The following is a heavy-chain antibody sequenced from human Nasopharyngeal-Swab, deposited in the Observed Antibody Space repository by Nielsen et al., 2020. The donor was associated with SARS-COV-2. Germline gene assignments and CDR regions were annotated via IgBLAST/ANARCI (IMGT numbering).Heavy chain of an antibody. CDR3: AKGQQWLDELDY. Sequence: GVLKISSAASGFRFSSHAMSWVRQAPGKGLEWVSGISDNGANTYYADSVKGRFTISKDMSKNTLYLQMNSLRAEDTAIYFCAKGQQWLDELDYWGQGTLVTVSS. D-gene: IGHD6-19*01. V-gene: IGHV3-23*01. J-gene: IGHJ4*02. CDR1: GFRFSSHA. CDR2: ISDNGANT.